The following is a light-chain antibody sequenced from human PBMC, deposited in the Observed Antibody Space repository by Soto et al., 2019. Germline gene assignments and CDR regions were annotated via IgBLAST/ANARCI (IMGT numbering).Light chain of an antibody. CDR2: DAS. J-gene: IGKJ4*01. CDR3: QQRTNWPLT. CDR1: QSVRSY. V-gene: IGKV3-11*01. Sequence: EIVLTQSPATLSLSPGERATLSCRASQSVRSYLAWYQQKPGQAPRLLIYDASNRATGIPARFSGSGSGTDYPLTISRLAPEDFAVYHCQQRTNWPLTFGAGTKVEIK.